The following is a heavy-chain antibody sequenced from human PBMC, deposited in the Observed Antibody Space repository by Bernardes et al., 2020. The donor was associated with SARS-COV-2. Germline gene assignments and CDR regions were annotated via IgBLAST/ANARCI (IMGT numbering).Heavy chain of an antibody. Sequence: ASVKVSCKASGYTFTSYGISWVRQAPGQGLEWMGWISAYNGNTNYAQKLQGRVTMTTDTSTSTAYMELRSLRSDDTAVYYCARDEDDYGDYEVGGSFDYWGQGTLVTVSS. D-gene: IGHD4-17*01. CDR2: ISAYNGNT. CDR1: GYTFTSYG. CDR3: ARDEDDYGDYEVGGSFDY. J-gene: IGHJ4*02. V-gene: IGHV1-18*01.